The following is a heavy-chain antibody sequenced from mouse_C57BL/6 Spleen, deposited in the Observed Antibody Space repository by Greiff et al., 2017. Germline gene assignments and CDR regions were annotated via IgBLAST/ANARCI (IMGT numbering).Heavy chain of an antibody. CDR3: AREGFITTVVAPFDY. D-gene: IGHD1-1*01. Sequence: QVQLQQPGTELVKPGASVKLSCKASGYTFTSYWMHWVKQRPGQGLEWIGNINPSNGGTNYNEKFKSKATLTVDKSSSTAYMQLSSLTSEDSAVYYCAREGFITTVVAPFDYWGQGTTLTVSS. V-gene: IGHV1-53*01. J-gene: IGHJ2*01. CDR2: INPSNGGT. CDR1: GYTFTSYW.